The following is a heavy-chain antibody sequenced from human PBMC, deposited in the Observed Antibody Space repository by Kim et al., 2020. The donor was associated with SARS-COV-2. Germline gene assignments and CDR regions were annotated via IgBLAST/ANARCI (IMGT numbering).Heavy chain of an antibody. D-gene: IGHD6-13*01. J-gene: IGHJ4*02. CDR2: IWYDGSNK. CDR3: AKDHGVAAVGTVDY. Sequence: GGSLRLSCAASGFTFSSYGMHWVRQAPGKGLEWVAVIWYDGSNKYYADSVKGRFTISRDNSKNTLYLQMNSLRAEDTAVYYCAKDHGVAAVGTVDYWGQGTLVTVSS. V-gene: IGHV3-33*06. CDR1: GFTFSSYG.